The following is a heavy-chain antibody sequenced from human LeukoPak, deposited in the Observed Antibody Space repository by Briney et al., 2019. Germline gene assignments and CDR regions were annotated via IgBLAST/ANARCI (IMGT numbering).Heavy chain of an antibody. Sequence: GGSLRLSCAASGFTFSSYEMNWVRQAPGKGLEWVSYISSSGSTIYYADSVKGRFTISRDNAKNSLYLQMNILRAEDTAVYYCARRLPYEWGCNWKNKDYYYMDVWGKGTTVTVSS. CDR3: ARRLPYEWGCNWKNKDYYYMDV. V-gene: IGHV3-48*03. D-gene: IGHD1/OR15-1a*01. CDR1: GFTFSSYE. CDR2: ISSSGSTI. J-gene: IGHJ6*03.